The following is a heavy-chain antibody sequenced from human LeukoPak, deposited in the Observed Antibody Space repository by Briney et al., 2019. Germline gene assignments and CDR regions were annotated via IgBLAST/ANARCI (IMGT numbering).Heavy chain of an antibody. CDR2: TYPGDSDT. CDR3: ARGLDSSSWYWLVFDY. J-gene: IGHJ4*02. Sequence: GESLKISCKGSGYSFTSYWIGWVRQMPGKGLEWMGITYPGDSDTRYSPSFQGQVTISADKSISTAYLQWSSLKASDTAMYYCARGLDSSSWYWLVFDYWGQGTLVTVSS. D-gene: IGHD6-13*01. CDR1: GYSFTSYW. V-gene: IGHV5-51*01.